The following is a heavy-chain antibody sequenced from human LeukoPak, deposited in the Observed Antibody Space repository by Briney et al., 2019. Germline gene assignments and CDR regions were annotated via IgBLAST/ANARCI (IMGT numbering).Heavy chain of an antibody. CDR1: GFTFSDYY. J-gene: IGHJ4*02. V-gene: IGHV3-11*06. D-gene: IGHD6-13*01. CDR2: ISGGSSNT. CDR3: ARKGRSWFNDFDY. Sequence: PGGALRLSCAAPGFTFSDYYMSWVRPAPGEGVGGVSYISGGSSNTNYADSVRGRFTASRDNAKNSLYLQMNSLRAEDTAVYYCARKGRSWFNDFDYWGQGTPVTVSS.